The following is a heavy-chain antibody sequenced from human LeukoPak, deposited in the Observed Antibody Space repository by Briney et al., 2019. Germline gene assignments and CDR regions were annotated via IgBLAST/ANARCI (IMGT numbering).Heavy chain of an antibody. Sequence: TGGSLRLSCAASGFTFSSYEMNWVRQAPGKGLEWVSYISSSGSTIYYADSVKGRFTISRDNAKKSLYLQMNRLRADDTAVYHCARVRSAAAGPLDYWGQGTLVTVSS. CDR3: ARVRSAAAGPLDY. J-gene: IGHJ4*02. CDR1: GFTFSSYE. D-gene: IGHD6-13*01. CDR2: ISSSGSTI. V-gene: IGHV3-48*03.